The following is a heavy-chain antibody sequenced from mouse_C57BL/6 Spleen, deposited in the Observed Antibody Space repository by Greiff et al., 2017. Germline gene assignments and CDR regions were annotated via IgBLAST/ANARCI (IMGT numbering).Heavy chain of an antibody. V-gene: IGHV1-52*01. J-gene: IGHJ2*01. D-gene: IGHD4-1*01. Sequence: QVQLKQPGAELVRPGSSVKLSCKASGYTFTSYWMHWVKQRPIQGLEWIGNIDPSDSETHYNQKFKDKATLTVDKSSSTAYMQLSSLTSEDSAVYYCARVGWDLYYFDYWGQGTTLTVSS. CDR2: IDPSDSET. CDR1: GYTFTSYW. CDR3: ARVGWDLYYFDY.